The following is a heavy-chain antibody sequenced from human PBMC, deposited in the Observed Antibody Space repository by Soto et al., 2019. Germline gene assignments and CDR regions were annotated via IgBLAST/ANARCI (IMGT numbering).Heavy chain of an antibody. Sequence: PGGSLRLSCAASGFTFSSYGMHWVRRAPGKGLEWVAVIWYDGSNKYYADSVKGRFTISRDNSKNTLYLQMNSLRAEDTAVYYCARDPKKQYCTNGVCSYYGMDVWGQGTTVTVSS. CDR1: GFTFSSYG. CDR2: IWYDGSNK. CDR3: ARDPKKQYCTNGVCSYYGMDV. D-gene: IGHD2-8*01. V-gene: IGHV3-33*01. J-gene: IGHJ6*02.